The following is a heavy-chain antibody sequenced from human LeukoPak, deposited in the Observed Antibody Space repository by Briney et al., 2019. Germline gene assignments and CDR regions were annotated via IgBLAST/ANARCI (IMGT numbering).Heavy chain of an antibody. V-gene: IGHV4-59*08. J-gene: IGHJ4*02. CDR1: GGSFSGYY. CDR3: ARRWSSNWNYFDY. CDR2: IYYSGGT. Sequence: SETLSLTCAVYGGSFSGYYWSWIRQPPGKGLEWIGNIYYSGGTTYNPSLKSRVTISIDTYKTQFSLKLSSVTAADTAVYYCARRWSSNWNYFDYWGQGTLVTVSS. D-gene: IGHD6-13*01.